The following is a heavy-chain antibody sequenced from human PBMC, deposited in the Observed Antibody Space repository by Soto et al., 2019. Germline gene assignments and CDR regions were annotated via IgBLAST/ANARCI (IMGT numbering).Heavy chain of an antibody. J-gene: IGHJ4*02. D-gene: IGHD3-22*01. CDR1: GFTFSNYT. V-gene: IGHV3-21*01. CDR3: VSDSSGPY. Sequence: EVHLVESGGGLVKPGGSLRITCAASGFTFSNYTMNWVRQPPGKGLEWVSAISGNSNYIYYKDSVKGRFTISRDNAKDSLYLQMDSLTDEDTAVYYCVSDSSGPYWGQVALVNLAS. CDR2: ISGNSNYI.